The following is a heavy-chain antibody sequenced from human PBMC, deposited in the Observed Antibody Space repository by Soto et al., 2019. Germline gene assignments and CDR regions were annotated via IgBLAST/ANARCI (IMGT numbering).Heavy chain of an antibody. D-gene: IGHD3-10*01. CDR1: GGSISSGGYS. J-gene: IGHJ4*02. V-gene: IGHV4-30-2*01. Sequence: PSETLSLTCAVSGGSISSGGYSWSGCRQPPGKGLEWIGYIYHSGSTYYNPSLKSRVTISVDRSKNQFPLKLSSVTAADTAVYYCARVSSRSGSYYNAEYYFDYWGQGTLVTVSS. CDR3: ARVSSRSGSYYNAEYYFDY. CDR2: IYHSGST.